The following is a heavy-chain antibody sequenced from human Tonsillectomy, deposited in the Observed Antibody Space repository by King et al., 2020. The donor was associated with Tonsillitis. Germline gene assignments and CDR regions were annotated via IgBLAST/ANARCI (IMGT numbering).Heavy chain of an antibody. V-gene: IGHV3-23*04. D-gene: IGHD3/OR15-3a*01. CDR3: AKDLYDFWSGYPQYFDY. J-gene: IGHJ4*02. CDR1: GFTFKNYA. CDR2: ISASGGTT. Sequence: VQLVESGGGLIQPGGSLRLSCTASGFTFKNYAMSWVRQAPGKGLDWVSIISASGGTTHYADSVKGRFTISRDNSKNTVHLSMNSLRADDTAIYFCAKDLYDFWSGYPQYFDYLGRGTLVTVSS.